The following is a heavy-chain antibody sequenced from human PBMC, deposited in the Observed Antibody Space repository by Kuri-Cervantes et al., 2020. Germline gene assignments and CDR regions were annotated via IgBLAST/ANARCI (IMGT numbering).Heavy chain of an antibody. D-gene: IGHD1-26*01. J-gene: IGHJ4*02. CDR2: IDSDGSST. CDR3: VKWAGYGDN. CDR1: GFTFSSYW. V-gene: IGHV3-74*01. Sequence: GESLKISCAASGFTFSSYWMHWVRQAPGKGLVWVSRIDSDGSSTRCADSVKGRFTISRDNAKNTLYLQMNSLRAEDTAAYYCVKWAGYGDNWGQGTLVTVSS.